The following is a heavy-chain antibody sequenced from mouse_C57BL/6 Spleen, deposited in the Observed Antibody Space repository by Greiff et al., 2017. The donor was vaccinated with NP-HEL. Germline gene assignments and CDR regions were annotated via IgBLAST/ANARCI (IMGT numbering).Heavy chain of an antibody. CDR2: INPSSGYT. CDR1: GYTFTSYW. D-gene: IGHD4-1*01. V-gene: IGHV1-7*01. Sequence: QVQLQQSGAELAKPGASVKLSCKASGYTFTSYWMHWVKQRPGQGLEWIGYINPSSGYTKYNQKFKDKATLTADKSSSTAYMQLSSLTYEDSAVYYCARLSVGRYYAMDYWGQGTSVTVSS. CDR3: ARLSVGRYYAMDY. J-gene: IGHJ4*01.